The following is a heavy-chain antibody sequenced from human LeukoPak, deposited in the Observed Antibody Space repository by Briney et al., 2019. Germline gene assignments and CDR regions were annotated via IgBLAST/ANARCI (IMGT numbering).Heavy chain of an antibody. CDR3: AKDRGYETFYFDY. V-gene: IGHV3-30*18. CDR1: GFTFSSYG. D-gene: IGHD5-12*01. J-gene: IGHJ4*02. CDR2: ISYDGSNK. Sequence: QPGRSLRLSCAASGFTFSSYGMHWVRQAPGKGLEWVAVISYDGSNKYYADSVKGRFTISRDNSKNTLYLQMNSLRAEDTAVYYCAKDRGYETFYFDYWGQGTLVTVSS.